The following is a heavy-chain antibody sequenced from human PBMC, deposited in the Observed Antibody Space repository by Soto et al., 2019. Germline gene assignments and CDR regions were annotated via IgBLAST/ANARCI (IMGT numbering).Heavy chain of an antibody. V-gene: IGHV1-69*01. CDR2: IIPIFGTA. J-gene: IGHJ6*02. CDR1: GGTFSSYA. Sequence: QVQLVQSGAEVKKPGSSVKVSCKASGGTFSSYAISWVRQAPGQGLEWMGGIIPIFGTANYAQKFQGRVTITADESTSTAYMERSSLRSEDTAVYYCARRVEDIVVVPAAEHYYYYYGMDVWGQGTTVTVSS. D-gene: IGHD2-2*01. CDR3: ARRVEDIVVVPAAEHYYYYYGMDV.